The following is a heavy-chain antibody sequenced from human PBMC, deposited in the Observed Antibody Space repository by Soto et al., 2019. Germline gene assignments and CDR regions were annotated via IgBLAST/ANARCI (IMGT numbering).Heavy chain of an antibody. Sequence: QVQLVESGGGVVQPGRSLRLSCAASGFTFSSYGMHWVRQAPGKGLEWVAVISYDGSNKYYADSVKGRFTISRDNSKNTLYLQMNSLRAEYTAVYYCARDVLRYFDWLFTSHYGVYWGQGTLVTVSS. CDR1: GFTFSSYG. CDR3: ARDVLRYFDWLFTSHYGVY. J-gene: IGHJ4*02. V-gene: IGHV3-30*03. CDR2: ISYDGSNK. D-gene: IGHD3-9*01.